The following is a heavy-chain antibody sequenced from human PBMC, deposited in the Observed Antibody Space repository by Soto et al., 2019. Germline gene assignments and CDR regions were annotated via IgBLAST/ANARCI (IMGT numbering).Heavy chain of an antibody. J-gene: IGHJ6*02. Sequence: GGSLRLSCAASGFTFSSYGMHWVRQAPGKGLEWVAVIWYDGSNKYYADYVKGRFTISRDNSKNTLYLQMNSLRAEDTAVYYFARDTRYSGSYRSYYGMDVWGQGTTVTVPS. CDR3: ARDTRYSGSYRSYYGMDV. D-gene: IGHD1-26*01. CDR1: GFTFSSYG. CDR2: IWYDGSNK. V-gene: IGHV3-33*01.